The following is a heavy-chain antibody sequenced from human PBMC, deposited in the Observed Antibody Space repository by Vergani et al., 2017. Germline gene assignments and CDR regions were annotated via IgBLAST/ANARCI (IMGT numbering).Heavy chain of an antibody. J-gene: IGHJ4*02. D-gene: IGHD3-22*01. CDR1: GYSFTSYW. V-gene: IGHV5-51*01. CDR2: IYPGDSDT. CDR3: ARSQGNYDSSGLSFDY. Sequence: EVQLVQSGAEVKTPGESLTISCKGSGYSFTSYWIGWVRQMPGKGLEWMGIIYPGDSDTRYSPSFQGQVTISADKAISTAYLQWSSLKASDTAMYYCARSQGNYDSSGLSFDYWGQGTLVTVSS.